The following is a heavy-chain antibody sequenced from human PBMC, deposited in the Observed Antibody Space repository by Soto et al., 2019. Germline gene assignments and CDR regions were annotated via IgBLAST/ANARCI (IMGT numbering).Heavy chain of an antibody. V-gene: IGHV1-8*01. CDR3: ARVPGGAGSGSYSPDFDY. CDR1: GYTFTSYD. D-gene: IGHD3-10*01. Sequence: ASVKVSCKASGYTFTSYDINWVRQATGQGLEWMGWMNPDSGNTGYAQKFQGRVTMTRNTSISTAYMELSSLRSEDTAVYYCARVPGGAGSGSYSPDFDYWGQGTLVTVS. J-gene: IGHJ4*02. CDR2: MNPDSGNT.